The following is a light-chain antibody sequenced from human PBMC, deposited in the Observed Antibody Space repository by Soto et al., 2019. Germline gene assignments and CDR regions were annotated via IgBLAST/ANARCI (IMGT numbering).Light chain of an antibody. Sequence: EIVLTQSPATLSLSPGERATLSCRASQSVSSYLAWYQQKPGQAPRLLIYDASNRATGIPARYSGSRSGTDFTLTISSLEPEDFAVYYCQQRSNWPPITLGQGTRREI. J-gene: IGKJ5*01. V-gene: IGKV3-11*01. CDR3: QQRSNWPPIT. CDR2: DAS. CDR1: QSVSSY.